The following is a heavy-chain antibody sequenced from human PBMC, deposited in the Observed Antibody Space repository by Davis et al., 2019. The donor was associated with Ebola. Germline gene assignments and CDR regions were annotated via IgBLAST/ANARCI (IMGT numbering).Heavy chain of an antibody. CDR1: GFTFNSYG. CDR2: IAYDGSTE. V-gene: IGHV3-30-3*01. J-gene: IGHJ1*01. CDR3: ARDSRGGGVTSKHLQY. Sequence: GESLKISCAASGFTFNSYGMHWVRQAPGKGLEWVAVIAYDGSTEYYADSVKGRFTIPRDNSKNMVYLQMNSLRPEDTAVYYCARDSRGGGVTSKHLQYWGQGARVTVSS. D-gene: IGHD2-8*02.